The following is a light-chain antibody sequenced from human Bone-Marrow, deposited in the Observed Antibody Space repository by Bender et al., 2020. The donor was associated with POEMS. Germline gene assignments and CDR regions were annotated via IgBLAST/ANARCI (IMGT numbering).Light chain of an antibody. Sequence: SYELTQPPSVSVSPGQTATITCSGENLGNRFACWFQQKPGQSPVLVIYQDTKRPSGIPERFSGSNSGYTATLTISRVEAGDEADYYCQVWDSSSDHYVFGTGTKVTVL. V-gene: IGLV3-1*01. J-gene: IGLJ1*01. CDR1: NLGNRF. CDR2: QDT. CDR3: QVWDSSSDHYV.